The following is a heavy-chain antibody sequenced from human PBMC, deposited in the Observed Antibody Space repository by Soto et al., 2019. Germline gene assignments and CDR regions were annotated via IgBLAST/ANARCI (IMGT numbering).Heavy chain of an antibody. J-gene: IGHJ6*02. D-gene: IGHD6-19*01. CDR3: ARDRLALLRGSGMDV. Sequence: ASVKVSCKASGYTFTSYYMHWVRQAPGPGLEWMGIINPSGGSTSYAQKFQGRVTMTRDTSTSTVYMELSSLRSEDTAVYYCARDRLALLRGSGMDVWGQGTTVTVSS. CDR1: GYTFTSYY. CDR2: INPSGGST. V-gene: IGHV1-46*01.